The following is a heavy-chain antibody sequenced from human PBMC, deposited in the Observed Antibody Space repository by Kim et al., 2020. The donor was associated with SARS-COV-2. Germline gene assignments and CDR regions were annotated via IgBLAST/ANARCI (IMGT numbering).Heavy chain of an antibody. V-gene: IGHV4-59*08. CDR1: GGSISSYY. Sequence: SETLSLTCTVSGGSISSYYWSWIRQPPGKGLEWIGYIYYSGSTNYNPSLKSRVTISVDTSKNQFSLKLSSVTAADTAVYYCARSRGWGSGTTNYGMDVWGQGTTVTVSS. D-gene: IGHD3-10*01. J-gene: IGHJ6*02. CDR2: IYYSGST. CDR3: ARSRGWGSGTTNYGMDV.